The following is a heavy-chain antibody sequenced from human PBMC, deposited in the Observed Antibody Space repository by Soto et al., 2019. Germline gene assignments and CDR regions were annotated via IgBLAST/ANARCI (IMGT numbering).Heavy chain of an antibody. D-gene: IGHD3-3*01. CDR2: IYYGGST. V-gene: IGHV4-61*01. Sequence: SSETLSLTCTVSGGSVSSGSYYWSWIRQPPGKGLEWIGNIYYGGSTNYNPSLKSRVTISVDTSKNQFSLKLSSVTTADTAVYYCARDFSLDYWGQGTLVTVSS. CDR1: GGSVSSGSYY. J-gene: IGHJ4*02. CDR3: ARDFSLDY.